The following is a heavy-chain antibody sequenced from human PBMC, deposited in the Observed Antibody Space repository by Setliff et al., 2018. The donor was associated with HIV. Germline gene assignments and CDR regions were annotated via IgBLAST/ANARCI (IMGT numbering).Heavy chain of an antibody. D-gene: IGHD5-12*01. Sequence: SVKVSCKSSGYSLTNHYMHWVRQAPGQGLEWMGVINPTGGSTRNTQKFQGRVAMTRDTSTSTVYMELSSLRSEDTAVYYCASAGAWQRNALDIWGQGTMVTVSS. CDR2: INPTGGST. CDR3: ASAGAWQRNALDI. CDR1: GYSLTNHY. J-gene: IGHJ3*02. V-gene: IGHV1-46*01.